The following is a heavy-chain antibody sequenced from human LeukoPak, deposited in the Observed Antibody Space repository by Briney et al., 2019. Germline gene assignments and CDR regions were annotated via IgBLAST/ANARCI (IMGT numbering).Heavy chain of an antibody. D-gene: IGHD1-26*01. CDR1: GFTFTSDW. CDR2: IKLGGSET. J-gene: IGHJ4*02. Sequence: GGSLRLSCAPSGFTFTSDWMGCVRESPVEGLGWVVSIKLGGSETHSTDSVKGRFTISRENAQNSLPLEIARLRAEAPAVNYLARGSSGTYFQFIDNWGQETLVTVSS. CDR3: ARGSSGTYFQFIDN. V-gene: IGHV3-7*04.